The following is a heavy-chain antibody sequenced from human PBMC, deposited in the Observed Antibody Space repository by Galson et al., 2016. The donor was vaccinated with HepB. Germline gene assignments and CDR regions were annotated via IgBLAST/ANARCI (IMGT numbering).Heavy chain of an antibody. Sequence: LRLSCAASGFTFSSFGMYWVRQAPGKGLEWVAVIWYDGSNKYYADSVKGRFTISRDNSKNTLYLQMNSLRAEDTALYFCAKCRSSDSTSCPNYWGQGTLVTVSS. CDR3: AKCRSSDSTSCPNY. J-gene: IGHJ4*02. V-gene: IGHV3-33*06. CDR2: IWYDGSNK. D-gene: IGHD2-2*01. CDR1: GFTFSSFG.